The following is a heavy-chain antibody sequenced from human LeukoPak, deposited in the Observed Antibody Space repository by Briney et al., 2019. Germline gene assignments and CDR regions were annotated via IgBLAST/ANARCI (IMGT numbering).Heavy chain of an antibody. J-gene: IGHJ6*04. V-gene: IGHV3-48*03. D-gene: IGHD3-10*02. Sequence: GGSLRLSCAASGFTLSSYAMSWVRQAPGKGLEWVAYITSGGSPMYYVDSVKGRSTISRDNAKNSLFLEVHSLRAEDTAVYYCAELGITMIGGVWGKGTTVTISS. CDR1: GFTLSSYA. CDR3: AELGITMIGGV. CDR2: ITSGGSPM.